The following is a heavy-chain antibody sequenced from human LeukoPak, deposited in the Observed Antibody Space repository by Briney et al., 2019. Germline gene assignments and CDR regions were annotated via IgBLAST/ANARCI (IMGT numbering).Heavy chain of an antibody. J-gene: IGHJ4*02. CDR1: GGSINSGDYY. D-gene: IGHD4-11*01. CDR2: IYYSGST. CDR3: AASPTTVTTPFDY. V-gene: IGHV4-61*08. Sequence: SETLSLTCTVSGGSINSGDYYWSWIRQPPGKGLEWIGYIYYSGSTYYNPSLKSRVTISVDTSKNQFSLKLSSVTAADTAVYYCAASPTTVTTPFDYWGQGTLVTVSS.